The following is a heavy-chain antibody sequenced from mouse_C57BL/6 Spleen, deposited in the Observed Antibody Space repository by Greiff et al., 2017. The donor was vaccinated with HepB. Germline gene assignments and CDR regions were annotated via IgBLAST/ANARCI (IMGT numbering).Heavy chain of an antibody. V-gene: IGHV1-81*01. J-gene: IGHJ2*01. D-gene: IGHD1-1*01. CDR2: IYPRSGNT. CDR3: ARRDGSPY. CDR1: GYTFTSYG. Sequence: QVQLKQSGAELARPGASVKLSCKASGYTFTSYGISWVKQRTGQGLEWIGEIYPRSGNTYYNEKFKGKATLTADKSSSTAYMELRSLTSEDSAVYFCARRDGSPYWGQGTTLTVSS.